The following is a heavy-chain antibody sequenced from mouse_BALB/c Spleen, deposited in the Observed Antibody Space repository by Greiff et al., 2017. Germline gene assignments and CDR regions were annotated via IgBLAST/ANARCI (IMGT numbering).Heavy chain of an antibody. V-gene: IGHV1-7*01. CDR3: ATSFYGYSDY. CDR1: GYTFTSYW. Sequence: QVQLQQSGAELAKPGASVKMSCKASGYTFTSYWMHWVKQRPGQGLEWIGYINPSTGYTEYNQKFKDKATLTADKSSSTAYMQLSSLTSEDSAVYYCATSFYGYSDYWGQGTTLTVSS. J-gene: IGHJ2*01. D-gene: IGHD1-1*01. CDR2: INPSTGYT.